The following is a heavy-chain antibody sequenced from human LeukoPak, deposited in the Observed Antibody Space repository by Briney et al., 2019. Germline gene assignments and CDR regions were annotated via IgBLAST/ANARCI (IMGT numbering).Heavy chain of an antibody. J-gene: IGHJ4*02. CDR2: VYHSGST. Sequence: PSETLSLTCTVSGYSISSGYYWGWIRQPPGKGLEWIGNVYHSGSTYYNPSLKSRVTISVDTSKNQFSLKLSSVTAADTAVYYCARSSWSIFDYWGQGTLVTVSS. CDR1: GYSISSGYY. V-gene: IGHV4-38-2*02. CDR3: ARSSWSIFDY. D-gene: IGHD6-13*01.